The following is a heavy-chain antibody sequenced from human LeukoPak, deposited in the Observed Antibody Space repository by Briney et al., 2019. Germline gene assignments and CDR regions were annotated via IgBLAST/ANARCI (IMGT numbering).Heavy chain of an antibody. Sequence: SETLSLTCTVSGVSISSGSYYWSWIRQPAGKGLEWIGRIYTSGSTNYNPSLKSRVTISVDTSKNQFSLKLSSVTAADTAVYYCAREVGGYRYGYRPTELSWYFDLWGRGTLVTVSP. D-gene: IGHD5-18*01. CDR1: GVSISSGSYY. CDR3: AREVGGYRYGYRPTELSWYFDL. V-gene: IGHV4-61*02. CDR2: IYTSGST. J-gene: IGHJ2*01.